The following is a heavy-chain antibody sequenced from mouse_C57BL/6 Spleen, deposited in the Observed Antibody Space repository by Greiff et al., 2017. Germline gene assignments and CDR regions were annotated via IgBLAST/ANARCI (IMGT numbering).Heavy chain of an antibody. D-gene: IGHD2-4*01. CDR1: GFTFSSYG. J-gene: IGHJ3*01. CDR2: ISSGGSYT. CDR3: ARLDDYDEKAWFAY. V-gene: IGHV5-6*01. Sequence: EVQGVESGGDLVKPGGSLKLSCAASGFTFSSYGMSWVRQTPDKRLEWVATISSGGSYTYYPDSVKGRFTISRDNAKNTLYLQMSSLKSEDTAMYDWARLDDYDEKAWFAYWGQGTLVTVSA.